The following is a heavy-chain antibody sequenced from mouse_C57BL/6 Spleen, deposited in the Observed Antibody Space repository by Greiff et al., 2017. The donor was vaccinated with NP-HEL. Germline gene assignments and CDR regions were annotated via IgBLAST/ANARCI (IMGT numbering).Heavy chain of an antibody. J-gene: IGHJ1*03. CDR3: TRANWHYWYFDV. V-gene: IGHV6-6*01. CDR1: GFTFSDAW. CDR2: IRNKANNHAT. D-gene: IGHD4-1*01. Sequence: EVQLVESGGGLVQPGGSMKLSCAASGFTFSDAWMDWVRQSPEKGLEWVAEIRNKANNHATYYAESVKGRFTISRDDSKSSVYLQMNSLRAEDTGIYYCTRANWHYWYFDVWGTGTTVTVSS.